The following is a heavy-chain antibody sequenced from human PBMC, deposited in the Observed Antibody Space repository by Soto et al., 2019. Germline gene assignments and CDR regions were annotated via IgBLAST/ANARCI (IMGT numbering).Heavy chain of an antibody. D-gene: IGHD3-9*01. CDR1: GYTFTGYY. CDR2: INPNSGGT. J-gene: IGHJ6*02. CDR3: ARVKPNTYYDILTGPTYGMDV. Sequence: QVQLVQSGAEVKKPGASVKVSCKASGYTFTGYYMHWVRQAPGQGLEWMGWINPNSGGTNYAQKFQGWVTMTRDTSLSTAYMELSRLRSDDTAVYYCARVKPNTYYDILTGPTYGMDVWGQGTTVTVSS. V-gene: IGHV1-2*04.